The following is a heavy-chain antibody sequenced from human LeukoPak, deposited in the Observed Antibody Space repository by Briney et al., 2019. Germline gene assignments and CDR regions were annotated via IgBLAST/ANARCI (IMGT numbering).Heavy chain of an antibody. CDR2: IYYSGST. Sequence: PSETLSLTCTVSGGSISSYYWSWIRQPPGKGLEWIGCIYYSGSTNYNPSLKSRVTISVDTSKNQFPLKLNSVTAADTAVYYCASSSVAGTYYWGQGTLVTVSS. CDR1: GGSISSYY. V-gene: IGHV4-59*01. J-gene: IGHJ4*02. D-gene: IGHD6-19*01. CDR3: ASSSVAGTYY.